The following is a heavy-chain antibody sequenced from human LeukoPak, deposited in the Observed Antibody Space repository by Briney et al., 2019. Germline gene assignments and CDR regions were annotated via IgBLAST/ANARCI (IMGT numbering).Heavy chain of an antibody. J-gene: IGHJ4*02. D-gene: IGHD3-10*01. CDR3: ARDLDGSGPDY. CDR2: IWYDGSNK. Sequence: QPGGSLRLSCAASGFTFSRHGMHWVRQAPGKGLEWVAVIWYDGSNKYYADSVKGRFTISRDNSKNTLYLQMNSLRAEDTAVYYCARDLDGSGPDYWGQGTLVTVSS. CDR1: GFTFSRHG. V-gene: IGHV3-33*01.